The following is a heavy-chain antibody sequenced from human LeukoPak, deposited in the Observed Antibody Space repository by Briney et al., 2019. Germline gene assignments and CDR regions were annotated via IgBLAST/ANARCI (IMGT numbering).Heavy chain of an antibody. D-gene: IGHD5-18*01. Sequence: GGSLRLSCAASGFTFSSYAMGWVRPAPGKGVEWVSAITASGGHTFHPDSVKGRFTISRDNSKNTLYLQVNSLRAEDTAVYYCAKGNGYSYGRYYFDYWGQGTLVTVSS. CDR1: GFTFSSYA. V-gene: IGHV3-23*01. CDR2: ITASGGHT. J-gene: IGHJ4*02. CDR3: AKGNGYSYGRYYFDY.